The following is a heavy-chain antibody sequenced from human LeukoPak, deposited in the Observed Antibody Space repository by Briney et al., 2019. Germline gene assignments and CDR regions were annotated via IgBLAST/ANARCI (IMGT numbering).Heavy chain of an antibody. CDR2: INPNSGDT. Sequence: ASVKVSCKSSGYPFSGYYMHWVRQAPGQGLEWMGLINPNSGDTNYAQKFQGRVTMTSDTSISTAYMELSRLRSDDTAVYYRARGLWQQGVFGYWGQGTLVTVSS. J-gene: IGHJ4*02. CDR3: ARGLWQQGVFGY. CDR1: GYPFSGYY. D-gene: IGHD6-13*01. V-gene: IGHV1-2*06.